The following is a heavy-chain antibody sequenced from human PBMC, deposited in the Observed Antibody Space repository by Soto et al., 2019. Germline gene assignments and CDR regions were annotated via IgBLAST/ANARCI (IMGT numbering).Heavy chain of an antibody. D-gene: IGHD2-15*01. CDR2: ISSSGTTI. J-gene: IGHJ6*02. V-gene: IGHV3-11*01. Sequence: GGSLRLSCAASGFTFSDYYMIWIRQAPGKGLEWASYISSSGTTIYHADSVKGRFTISRDNAKNSLFLQMNSLRAEDTAVYYCARGKSIFYGMDVWGQGTTVTVSS. CDR1: GFTFSDYY. CDR3: ARGKSIFYGMDV.